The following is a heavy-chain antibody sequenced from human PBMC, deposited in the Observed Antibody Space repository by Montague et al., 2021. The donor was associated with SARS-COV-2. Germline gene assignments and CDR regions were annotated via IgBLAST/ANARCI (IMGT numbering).Heavy chain of an antibody. J-gene: IGHJ4*02. D-gene: IGHD3-10*01. Sequence: CAISGDSVSSNSVSWNWIRQSPSRGLEWLGRTYYRSKWSNEYALSVKSRITITPDTSKNQLSLQLTSVTPEDTAVYYCTRAVWGVLDYWGRGSLVTVSS. V-gene: IGHV6-1*01. CDR1: GDSVSSNSVS. CDR2: TYYRSKWSN. CDR3: TRAVWGVLDY.